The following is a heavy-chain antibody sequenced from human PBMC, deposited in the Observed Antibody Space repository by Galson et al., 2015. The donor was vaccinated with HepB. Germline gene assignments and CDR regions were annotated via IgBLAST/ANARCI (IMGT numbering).Heavy chain of an antibody. Sequence: SVKVSCKASGGTFSSYAISWVRQAPGQGLEWMGGIIPIFGTANYAQKFQGRVTITADESTSTAYMELSSLRSEDTAVYYCARIKLYCSGGSCYEVATYYFDYWGQGTLVTVSS. CDR2: IIPIFGTA. D-gene: IGHD2-15*01. CDR3: ARIKLYCSGGSCYEVATYYFDY. CDR1: GGTFSSYA. J-gene: IGHJ4*02. V-gene: IGHV1-69*13.